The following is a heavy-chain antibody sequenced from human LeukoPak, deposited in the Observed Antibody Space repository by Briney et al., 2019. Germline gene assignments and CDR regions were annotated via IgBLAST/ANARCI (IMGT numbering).Heavy chain of an antibody. D-gene: IGHD2-2*02. CDR3: ARTTVVVPAAILDWFDP. J-gene: IGHJ5*02. Sequence: SVKVSCKASGGTFSSYAISWVRQAPGQGLEWMAGIIPIFGTANSAQKFQGRVTITADESTSTAYRELSSLRTEDTAVYYCARTTVVVPAAILDWFDPWGQGTLVTVSS. CDR1: GGTFSSYA. V-gene: IGHV1-69*13. CDR2: IIPIFGTA.